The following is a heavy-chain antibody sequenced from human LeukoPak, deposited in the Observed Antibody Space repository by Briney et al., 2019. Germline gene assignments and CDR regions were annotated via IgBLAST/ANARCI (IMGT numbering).Heavy chain of an antibody. CDR2: ISGSGGST. D-gene: IGHD2-2*01. CDR1: GFTFSSYA. J-gene: IGHJ6*03. V-gene: IGHV3-23*01. Sequence: GGSLRLSCAASGFTFSSYAMSWVRQAPGKGLEWVSAISGSGGSTYYADSVKGRFTISRDNSKNSLYLQMNSLRAEDTAVYYCARLPVVPAAIIYYYYYYMDVWGKGTTVTVSS. CDR3: ARLPVVPAAIIYYYYYYMDV.